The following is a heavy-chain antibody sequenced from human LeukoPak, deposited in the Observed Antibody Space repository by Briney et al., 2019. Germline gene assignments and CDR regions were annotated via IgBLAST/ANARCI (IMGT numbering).Heavy chain of an antibody. CDR2: ISYDGSNK. J-gene: IGHJ4*02. CDR3: ARTTTPHYYGSGSYALGY. Sequence: GGSLGLSCAASGFTFSTYAMHWVRQGPGKGLEWVAVISYDGSNKFYADSVKGRFTISRDNSKNTLYLQMSSLSAEDTAVYYCARTTTPHYYGSGSYALGYWGQGTLVTVPS. CDR1: GFTFSTYA. D-gene: IGHD3-10*01. V-gene: IGHV3-30-3*01.